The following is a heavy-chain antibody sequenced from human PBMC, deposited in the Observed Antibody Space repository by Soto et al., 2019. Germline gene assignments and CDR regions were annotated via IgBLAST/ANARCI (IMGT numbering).Heavy chain of an antibody. Sequence: GASVKVSCKASGGTFSSYAISWVRQAPGQGLEWMGGIIPIFGTANYAQKFQGRVTITADESTSTAYMELSSLRSEDTAVYYCARDGSGIAVAGTPPADFDYWGQGTLVTVS. V-gene: IGHV1-69*13. D-gene: IGHD6-19*01. CDR2: IIPIFGTA. CDR3: ARDGSGIAVAGTPPADFDY. CDR1: GGTFSSYA. J-gene: IGHJ4*02.